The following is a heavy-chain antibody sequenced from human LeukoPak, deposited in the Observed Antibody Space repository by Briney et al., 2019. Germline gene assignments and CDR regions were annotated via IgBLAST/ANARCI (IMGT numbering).Heavy chain of an antibody. J-gene: IGHJ5*02. D-gene: IGHD2-21*02. CDR2: INYSGST. CDR3: ARHGDLLSPFQT. CDR1: GGSISSTSYY. V-gene: IGHV4-39*01. Sequence: SETLSLTCTVSGGSISSTSYYWGWIRHPPGRWREWIGTINYSGSTNYNPSLKSRVTISVDTSKNQISLQLNSVTAADTAMYYCARHGDLLSPFQTWGQGTLVTVSS.